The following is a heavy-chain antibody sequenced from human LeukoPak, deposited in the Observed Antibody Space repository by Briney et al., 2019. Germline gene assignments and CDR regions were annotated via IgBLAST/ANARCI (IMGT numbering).Heavy chain of an antibody. D-gene: IGHD6-13*01. CDR3: ARDPLSSSSFDL. CDR2: ISSSGSTI. V-gene: IGHV3-48*01. J-gene: IGHJ4*02. CDR1: GFTLRSYW. Sequence: PGGSLRLSCAVSGFTLRSYWMSWVRQAPGKGLEWVSYISSSGSTIYYADSVKGRFTISRDNAKNSLYLQMNSLRAEDTAVYYCARDPLSSSSFDLWGQGTLVTVSS.